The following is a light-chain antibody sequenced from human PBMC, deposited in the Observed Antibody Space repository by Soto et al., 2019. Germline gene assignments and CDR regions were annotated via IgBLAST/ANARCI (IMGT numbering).Light chain of an antibody. CDR2: DVT. V-gene: IGLV2-14*01. J-gene: IGLJ1*01. Sequence: QSELTQPASVSGSPGQSITISCTGSSSDVGDYDFVAWYQQSPGEAPKVMIYDVTSRPSGVSNRFSGSKSGNTASLTISGLQAEDEADYYCSSKTSTDTLVFGTGTKVTVL. CDR3: SSKTSTDTLV. CDR1: SSDVGDYDF.